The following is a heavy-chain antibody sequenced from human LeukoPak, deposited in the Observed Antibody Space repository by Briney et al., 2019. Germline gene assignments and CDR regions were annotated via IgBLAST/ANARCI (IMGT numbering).Heavy chain of an antibody. V-gene: IGHV3-21*01. D-gene: IGHD2-2*01. Sequence: GGSLRLSCAASEFTFSSHSMNWVRQAPGKGLEWVSSIRRSGGSIYYADSLKGRSTISRDNAKNSLYLQMNSLRAEDTAVYFCARSLKVSAALDVFDIWGQGTMVTVSS. CDR1: EFTFSSHS. CDR2: IRRSGGSI. J-gene: IGHJ3*02. CDR3: ARSLKVSAALDVFDI.